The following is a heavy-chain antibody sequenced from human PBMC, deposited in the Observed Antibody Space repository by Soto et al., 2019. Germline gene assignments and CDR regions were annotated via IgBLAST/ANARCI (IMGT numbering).Heavy chain of an antibody. CDR3: VGRSGVEIV. Sequence: QLQLQESGPGQVKPSETLSLTCTVFGGSINRRSYNWGWVRQPPGKGLEWMGIMYSSGSTFYDPSLENRVTISADTAKNEFSLKMTSVTAADTAMYHCVGRSGVEIVWGQGTLVTVSS. CDR1: GGSINRRSYN. V-gene: IGHV4-39*01. J-gene: IGHJ4*02. CDR2: MYSSGST. D-gene: IGHD3-3*01.